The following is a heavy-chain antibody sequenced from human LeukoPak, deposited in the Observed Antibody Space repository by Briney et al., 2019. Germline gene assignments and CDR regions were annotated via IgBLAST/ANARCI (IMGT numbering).Heavy chain of an antibody. J-gene: IGHJ6*03. CDR2: ISDSAGST. CDR1: GFTFSSYS. D-gene: IGHD4-23*01. Sequence: PGGSLRLSCAASGFTFSSYSMNWVRQAPGKGLEWVSAISDSAGSTYYADSVKGRFTISRDNSKNTLYLQMNSLRAEDTAVYYCAKLVTPNYYYYYYMDVWGKGTTVAVSS. CDR3: AKLVTPNYYYYYYMDV. V-gene: IGHV3-23*01.